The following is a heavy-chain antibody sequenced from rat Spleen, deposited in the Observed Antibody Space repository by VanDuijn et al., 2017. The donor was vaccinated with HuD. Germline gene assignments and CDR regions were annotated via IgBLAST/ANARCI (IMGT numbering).Heavy chain of an antibody. D-gene: IGHD1-5*01. J-gene: IGHJ3*01. CDR3: RRHDNMGTANCFAY. Sequence: EVQVVESGGGLVQPGRSLKLSCVASGFTFNNYWMTWIRQAPGKGLEWVASISTGGGNTYNRNSVKGRLTITRDNAKNTQYLQMDSLRSEEAATYYWRRHDNMGTANCFAYWGQGPLVTVSS. CDR1: GFTFNNYW. V-gene: IGHV5-31*01. CDR2: ISTGGGNT.